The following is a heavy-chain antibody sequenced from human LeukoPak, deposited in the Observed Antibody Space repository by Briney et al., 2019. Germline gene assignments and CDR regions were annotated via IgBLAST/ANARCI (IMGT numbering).Heavy chain of an antibody. CDR3: ASGLWFGFAG. J-gene: IGHJ4*02. CDR1: GGSISSDSYY. CDR2: MYYSGST. V-gene: IGHV4-39*01. Sequence: PSETLSLTCTVSGGSISSDSYYWGWIRQPPGKGLEWLGNMYYSGSTYYNPSLKSRVTISIDTSKNQFSLKLSSVTAADTAVYYCASGLWFGFAGWGQGTLVTVSS. D-gene: IGHD3-10*01.